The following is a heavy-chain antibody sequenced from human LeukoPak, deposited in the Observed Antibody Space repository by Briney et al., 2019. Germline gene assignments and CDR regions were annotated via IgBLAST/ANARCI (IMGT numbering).Heavy chain of an antibody. CDR3: ARLVASKLGGVGVDDAFDI. CDR1: GGSISSSSYY. V-gene: IGHV4-39*07. CDR2: IYYSGST. J-gene: IGHJ3*02. Sequence: SEPLSLPCPVSGGSISSSSYYWGWIRQPPGKGLEWIGSIYYSGSTYYNPSLKSRVTISVDTSKNQFSLKLSSVNAADTAVYYCARLVASKLGGVGVDDAFDIWGQGTMVTVSS. D-gene: IGHD3-3*01.